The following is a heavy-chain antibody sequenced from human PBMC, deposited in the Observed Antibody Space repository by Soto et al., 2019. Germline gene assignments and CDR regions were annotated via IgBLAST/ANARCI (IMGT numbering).Heavy chain of an antibody. CDR3: ARSLRGAAATFYWFDP. CDR2: IIPILGIA. V-gene: IGHV1-69*02. CDR1: GGTFSSYT. D-gene: IGHD6-13*01. J-gene: IGHJ5*02. Sequence: GASVKVSCKASGGTFSSYTISWVRQAPGQGLEWMARIIPILGIANYAQKFQGRVTITADKSTSTAYMELSSLRSEDTAVYYCARSLRGAAATFYWFDPWGQGTLVTVSS.